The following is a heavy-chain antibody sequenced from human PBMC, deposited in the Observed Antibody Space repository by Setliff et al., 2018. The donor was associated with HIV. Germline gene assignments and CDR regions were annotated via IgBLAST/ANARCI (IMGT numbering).Heavy chain of an antibody. CDR1: GGAFISHT. V-gene: IGHV1-69*04. D-gene: IGHD2-2*02. CDR3: AKEQEIGSYLDP. J-gene: IGHJ5*02. Sequence: GASEKVSCKASGGAFISHTFTWVRQAPGQGLEWMGRIIPILGIPNYAQNFQGRLTISADKSTRTAYLELSSLRSDDSAVYFCAKEQEIGSYLDPWGQGTLVTVSS. CDR2: IIPILGIP.